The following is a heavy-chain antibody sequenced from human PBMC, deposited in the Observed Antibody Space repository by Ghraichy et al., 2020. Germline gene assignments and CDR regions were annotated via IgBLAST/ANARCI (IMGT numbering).Heavy chain of an antibody. V-gene: IGHV3-33*01. J-gene: IGHJ4*02. Sequence: GGSLRLSCAASGFTFSRHGMHWVRQAPGKGLEWLAVIWYDGSKKYYADSVKGRFTISRDDSKNTLYLQMSSLRAEDTAVYHCARDIAVAGVVFDYWGQGTLVTVSS. CDR2: IWYDGSKK. D-gene: IGHD6-19*01. CDR3: ARDIAVAGVVFDY. CDR1: GFTFSRHG.